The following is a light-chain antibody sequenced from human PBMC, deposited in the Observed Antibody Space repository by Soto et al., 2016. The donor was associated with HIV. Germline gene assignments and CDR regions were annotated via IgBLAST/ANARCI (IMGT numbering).Light chain of an antibody. CDR3: MSRDNNRVI. CDR1: SLRNYY. V-gene: IGLV3-19*01. Sequence: SSELTQDPAVSVALGQTVGITCQGDSLRNYYGSWYQQKPGQAPTLVILGKGSRPSGIPGRFSGSTSGNTASLAIAGAQAEDEADYFCMSRDNNRVIFGGGTKLTVL. J-gene: IGLJ2*01. CDR2: GKG.